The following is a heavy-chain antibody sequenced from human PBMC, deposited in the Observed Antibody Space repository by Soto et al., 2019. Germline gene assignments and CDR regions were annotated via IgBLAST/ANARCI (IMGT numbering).Heavy chain of an antibody. CDR1: GYSFSNYW. V-gene: IGHV5-51*01. CDR2: IYPGDSVT. J-gene: IGHJ6*02. CDR3: ARQDRCYYSDTSGYYSSMVV. Sequence: ESLKISCRCSGYSFSNYWIGWVRQMPGKGLEWMGIIYPGDSVTRYSPSFQGPVTISADKSISTAYLQRSSVMASGTALCYCARQDRCYYSDTSGYYSSMVVWGQGTKLTVYS. D-gene: IGHD3-22*01.